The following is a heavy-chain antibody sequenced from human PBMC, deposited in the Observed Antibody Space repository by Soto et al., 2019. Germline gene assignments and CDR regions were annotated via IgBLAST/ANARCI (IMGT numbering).Heavy chain of an antibody. D-gene: IGHD2-15*01. CDR3: AKDGRYCSGGSCSNYYYYYMDV. CDR2: ISWNSGSI. Sequence: EVQLVESGGGLVQPGRSLRLSCAASGFTFDDYAMHWVRQAPGKGLAWVSGISWNSGSIGYADSVKGRFTISRDNAKNSLYLQMNSLRAEDTALYYCAKDGRYCSGGSCSNYYYYYMDVWGKGTTVTVSS. V-gene: IGHV3-9*01. CDR1: GFTFDDYA. J-gene: IGHJ6*03.